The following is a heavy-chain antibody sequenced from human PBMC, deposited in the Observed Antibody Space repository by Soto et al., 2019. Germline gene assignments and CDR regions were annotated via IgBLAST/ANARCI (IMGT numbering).Heavy chain of an antibody. CDR2: IIPMLGRT. J-gene: IGHJ6*02. Sequence: SVKVSCKASGGIFNDYCFSWVRQAPGQGLEWLGGIIPMLGRTNYAPKFQGRVTITADESTSTAYMELNSLRSEDTAVYYCARDWGWQYQLYYYYGMDVWGQGTTVTVSS. D-gene: IGHD2-2*01. V-gene: IGHV1-69*13. CDR1: GGIFNDYC. CDR3: ARDWGWQYQLYYYYGMDV.